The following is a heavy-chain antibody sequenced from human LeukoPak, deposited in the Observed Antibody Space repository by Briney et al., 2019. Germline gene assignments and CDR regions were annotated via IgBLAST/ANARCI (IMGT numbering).Heavy chain of an antibody. J-gene: IGHJ3*01. Sequence: GGSLRLSCAASGFTFSSYWMHWVRQAPGKGLVWVSRINSDGTDTRYADSVKGRFTISRDNARNTLYLQMNSLRDEDTAMFYCTAGYSSSWYNAFDVWGQGTRVTVSS. CDR1: GFTFSSYW. V-gene: IGHV3-74*01. D-gene: IGHD6-13*01. CDR2: INSDGTDT. CDR3: TAGYSSSWYNAFDV.